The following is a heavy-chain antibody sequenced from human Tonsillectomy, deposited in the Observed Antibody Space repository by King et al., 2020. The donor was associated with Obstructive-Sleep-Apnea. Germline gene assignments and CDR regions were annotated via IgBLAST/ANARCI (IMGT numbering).Heavy chain of an antibody. CDR3: ARAKGYCSSTSCYPREFDP. CDR1: GGSFSGYY. Sequence: VQLPQWGAGLLKPSETLSLTCAVYGGSFSGYYWSWIRQPPGKGLEWIGEINHSGSTNYNPSLKSRVTISVDTSKNQFSLKLSSVTAADTAVYYCARAKGYCSSTSCYPREFDPWGQETLVTVSS. J-gene: IGHJ5*02. D-gene: IGHD2-2*01. V-gene: IGHV4-34*01. CDR2: INHSGST.